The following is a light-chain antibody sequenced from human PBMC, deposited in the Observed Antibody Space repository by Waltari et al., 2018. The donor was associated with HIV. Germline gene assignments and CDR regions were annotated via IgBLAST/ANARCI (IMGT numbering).Light chain of an antibody. CDR2: KDN. CDR3: QSADSSGTVV. CDR1: ALPNQY. Sequence: SYELPQPPPVSVSPGQTARITCSGDALPNQYAYWYKQKPGQAPVLVIYKDNERPYGIPERISGSSSGTTVTLTISGVQAEDEADYYCQSADSSGTVVFGGGTKLTVL. V-gene: IGLV3-25*03. J-gene: IGLJ2*01.